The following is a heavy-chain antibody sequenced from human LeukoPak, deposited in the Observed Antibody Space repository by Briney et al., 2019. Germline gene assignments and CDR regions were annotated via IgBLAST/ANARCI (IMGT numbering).Heavy chain of an antibody. Sequence: SQTLSLTCAISGDSVSSNSSAWVWLRPSPSRGLEWLGRTYYRSKWYNDSAVSVKSRITINPDTSKNQFSLQLNSVTPEDTAVYYCAKTSRGGFDYWGQGTLVTVSS. CDR3: AKTSRGGFDY. D-gene: IGHD3-10*01. CDR2: TYYRSKWYN. J-gene: IGHJ4*02. V-gene: IGHV6-1*01. CDR1: GDSVSSNSSA.